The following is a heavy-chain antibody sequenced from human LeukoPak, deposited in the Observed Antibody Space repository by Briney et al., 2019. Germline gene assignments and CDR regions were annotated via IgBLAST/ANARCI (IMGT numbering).Heavy chain of an antibody. CDR3: ARTTTPHYYGSGSYALGY. D-gene: IGHD3-10*01. Sequence: PGGSLRLSCAASGFTFSSYAMSWVRQAPGKGLEWVSVISASGGSTYYADSVKGRFTISRDNSKNTLYLQMSSLSAEDTAVYYCARTTTPHYYGSGSYALGYWGQGTLVTVPS. V-gene: IGHV3-23*01. J-gene: IGHJ4*02. CDR1: GFTFSSYA. CDR2: ISASGGST.